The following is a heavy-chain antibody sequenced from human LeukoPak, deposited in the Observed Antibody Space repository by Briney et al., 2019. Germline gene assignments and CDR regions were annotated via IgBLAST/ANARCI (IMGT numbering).Heavy chain of an antibody. CDR3: AREPGYMNAFDI. Sequence: SVKVSCKASGGTFSSYAISWVRQAPGQGLEWMGGIIPIFGTANYAQKFQGRVTITADKSTSTAYMELSSLRSEDTAVYYCAREPGYMNAFDIWGQGTMVTVSS. CDR2: IIPIFGTA. CDR1: GGTFSSYA. J-gene: IGHJ3*02. V-gene: IGHV1-69*06. D-gene: IGHD5-18*01.